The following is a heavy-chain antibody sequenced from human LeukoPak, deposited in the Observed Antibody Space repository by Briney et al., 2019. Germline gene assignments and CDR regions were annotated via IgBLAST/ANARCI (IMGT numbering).Heavy chain of an antibody. V-gene: IGHV1-3*01. CDR1: GYTFTDYT. Sequence: ASVKVSCKASGYTFTDYTMHWLRQAPGQGLDWMGWINGGSGNTKYSPEFQGRVTITRDTSASTAYMELSSLRSEDTAVYYCANPRYDSSGYYYVDWGQGTLVTVSS. J-gene: IGHJ4*02. CDR3: ANPRYDSSGYYYVD. D-gene: IGHD3-22*01. CDR2: INGGSGNT.